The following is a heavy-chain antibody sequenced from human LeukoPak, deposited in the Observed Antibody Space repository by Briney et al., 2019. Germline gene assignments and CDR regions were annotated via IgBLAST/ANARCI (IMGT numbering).Heavy chain of an antibody. CDR2: ISGSGGST. Sequence: PGRSLRLSCAASGFTFSSYGMHWVRQAPGKGLEWVSAISGSGGSTYYADSVKGRFTISRDNSKNTLYLQMNSLRAEDTAVYYCAKDLAGSGYWGQGTLVTVSS. CDR1: GFTFSSYG. V-gene: IGHV3-23*01. CDR3: AKDLAGSGY. J-gene: IGHJ4*02.